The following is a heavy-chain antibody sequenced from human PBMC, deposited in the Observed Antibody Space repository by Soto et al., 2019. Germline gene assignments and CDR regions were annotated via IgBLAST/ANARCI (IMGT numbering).Heavy chain of an antibody. Sequence: GGSLRLSCTASGFTFSSYSMSWVRQAPGKGLEWVSAISGSGGSTYYADSVKGRFTISRENAKNSLYLQMNSLRAEDTAVYYCARALVYYHQPGSSSWYGMDVWGQGTTVTVSS. J-gene: IGHJ6*02. V-gene: IGHV3-23*01. CDR2: ISGSGGST. D-gene: IGHD6-13*01. CDR3: ARALVYYHQPGSSSWYGMDV. CDR1: GFTFSSYS.